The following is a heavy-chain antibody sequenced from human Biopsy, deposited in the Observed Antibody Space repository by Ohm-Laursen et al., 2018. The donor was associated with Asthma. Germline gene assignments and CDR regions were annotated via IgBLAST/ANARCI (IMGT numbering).Heavy chain of an antibody. CDR3: ARTYYDFLTGQVKDVFGV. V-gene: IGHV1-3*04. CDR1: GYNFISFA. CDR2: GNTGNGHT. Sequence: ASLKVSCTASGYNFISFAIHWVRQAPGQRLEWMGWGNTGNGHTKYSQKFQGRVTITRDTAASTAYMELRSLRSEDTATYYCARTYYDFLTGQVKDVFGVWGQGTMVTVSS. D-gene: IGHD3-9*01. J-gene: IGHJ3*01.